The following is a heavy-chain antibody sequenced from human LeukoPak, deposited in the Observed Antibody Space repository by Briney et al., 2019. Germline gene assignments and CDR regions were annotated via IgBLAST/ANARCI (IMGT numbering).Heavy chain of an antibody. Sequence: ASVKVSCKASGYTFTSYDINWVRQATGQGLEWMGWMNPNSGNTNYAQKLQGRVTTTTDTSTSTAYMELRSLRSDDTAVYYCARLDMVTQGEEYWGQGTLVTVSS. CDR2: MNPNSGNT. D-gene: IGHD5-18*01. J-gene: IGHJ4*02. CDR1: GYTFTSYD. V-gene: IGHV1-18*01. CDR3: ARLDMVTQGEEY.